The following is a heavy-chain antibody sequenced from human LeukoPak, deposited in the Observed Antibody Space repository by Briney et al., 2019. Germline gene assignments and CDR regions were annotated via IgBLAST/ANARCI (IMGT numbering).Heavy chain of an antibody. D-gene: IGHD3-3*01. Sequence: PGGSLRLSCAASGFTFSSSWMHWVRQAPGKGLVWVPRINSDGSTIGYADSVKGRFTISRDNAKNTLYLQMNSLRAEDTAVYYCARDAFGVDKSPFWGQGTLVTVSS. CDR3: ARDAFGVDKSPF. CDR1: GFTFSSSW. CDR2: INSDGSTI. J-gene: IGHJ4*02. V-gene: IGHV3-74*01.